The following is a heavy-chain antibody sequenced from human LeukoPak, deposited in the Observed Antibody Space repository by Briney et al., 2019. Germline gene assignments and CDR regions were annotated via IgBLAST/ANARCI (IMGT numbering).Heavy chain of an antibody. Sequence: SETLSLTCTVSGYSISSGYYWGWIRQPPGKGLEWIGNIYPSGTTYYNPSLKTRVTISVDTSKNQFSLKLSSVTAADMAVYFCARAYSSSWYFNWFDPWGQGTLVTVSS. CDR3: ARAYSSSWYFNWFDP. D-gene: IGHD6-13*01. V-gene: IGHV4-38-2*02. J-gene: IGHJ5*02. CDR1: GYSISSGYY. CDR2: IYPSGTT.